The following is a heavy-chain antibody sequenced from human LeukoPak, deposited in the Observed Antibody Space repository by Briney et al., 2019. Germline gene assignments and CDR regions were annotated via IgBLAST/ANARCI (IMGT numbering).Heavy chain of an antibody. V-gene: IGHV3-21*01. Sequence: KPGGSLRLSCAASGFTFSSYSMNWVRQAPGKGLEWVSSISSSSSYIYYADSVKGRFTISRDNAKNSLYLQMNSLRAEGTAVYYCARGPTHYYYYGMDVWGQGTTVTVSS. CDR3: ARGPTHYYYYGMDV. J-gene: IGHJ6*02. CDR2: ISSSSSYI. CDR1: GFTFSSYS.